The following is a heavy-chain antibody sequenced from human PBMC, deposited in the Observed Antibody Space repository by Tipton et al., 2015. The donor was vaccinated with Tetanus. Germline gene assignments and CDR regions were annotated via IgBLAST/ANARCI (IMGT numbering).Heavy chain of an antibody. Sequence: QSGAEVKKPGESLKISCKGSGYSFTSYWIGWVRQMPGKGLEWMGIIYPGDSDTRYSPSFQGQVTISADKSISTAYLQWSSLKASDTAMYYCARTPPTWSGYPLWFDPWGQGTLVTVSS. D-gene: IGHD3-3*01. CDR3: ARTPPTWSGYPLWFDP. CDR1: GYSFTSYW. CDR2: IYPGDSDT. V-gene: IGHV5-51*01. J-gene: IGHJ5*02.